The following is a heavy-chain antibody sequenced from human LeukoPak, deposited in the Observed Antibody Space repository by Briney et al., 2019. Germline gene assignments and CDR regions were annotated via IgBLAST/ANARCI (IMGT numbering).Heavy chain of an antibody. CDR1: GFTLSSYT. V-gene: IGHV3-30*04. CDR3: ARDQSSGWGFDY. CDR2: ISYDGSNK. D-gene: IGHD6-25*01. J-gene: IGHJ4*02. Sequence: GGSLRLSCVASGFTLSSYTIHWVRQAPGKGLEWVAVISYDGSNKYYADSVKGRFTISRDNSKNTLYLQMNSLRAEDAAMYYCARDQSSGWGFDYWGQGTLVTVSS.